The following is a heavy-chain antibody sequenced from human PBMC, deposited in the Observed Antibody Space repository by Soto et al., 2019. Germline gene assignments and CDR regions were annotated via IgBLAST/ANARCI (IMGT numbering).Heavy chain of an antibody. CDR3: AREGASIVGATGAFDL. CDR1: GGTFSTCP. Sequence: QVQLVQSGAEVQRPGSSVKVSCAASGGTFSTCPINWVRQAPGHGLEWMGVILPIFGTANLAQKFQDRVTITADKSTNTACMELRRLRSEDTAVYYCAREGASIVGATGAFDLWGQGTMVSVSS. J-gene: IGHJ3*01. CDR2: ILPIFGTA. D-gene: IGHD1-26*01. V-gene: IGHV1-69*06.